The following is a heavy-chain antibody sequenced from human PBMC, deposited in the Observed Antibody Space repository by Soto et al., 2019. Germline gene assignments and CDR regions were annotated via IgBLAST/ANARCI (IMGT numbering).Heavy chain of an antibody. CDR2: IYWDDDN. J-gene: IGHJ4*02. Sequence: SGPTLVNPTQTLTLTRTFSGFSLSTSGVGVGWIRQPPGKAQEWLGIIYWDDDNRYSPSLKSRVTITKDTFKYQLVLTMTNMDPVDTATYYCAHLPWKQLWPRAPVVYWGQGTPVTVSS. CDR1: GFSLSTSGVG. CDR3: AHLPWKQLWPRAPVVY. D-gene: IGHD5-18*01. V-gene: IGHV2-5*02.